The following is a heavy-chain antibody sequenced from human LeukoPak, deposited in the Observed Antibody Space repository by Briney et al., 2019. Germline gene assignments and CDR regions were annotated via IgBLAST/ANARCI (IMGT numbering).Heavy chain of an antibody. Sequence: ASVKVSCKASGYTFTGYYMHWVRQAPGQGLEWMGWINPNNGGTNYAQKFQGRVTMTRDTSISTAYMELNRLRSDDTAVYYCARDPYSNYFDYWGQGALVTVSS. V-gene: IGHV1-2*02. CDR3: ARDPYSNYFDY. J-gene: IGHJ4*02. CDR1: GYTFTGYY. D-gene: IGHD5-18*01. CDR2: INPNNGGT.